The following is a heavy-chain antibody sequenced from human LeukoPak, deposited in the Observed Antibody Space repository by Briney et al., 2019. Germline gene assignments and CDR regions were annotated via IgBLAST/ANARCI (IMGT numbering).Heavy chain of an antibody. CDR3: ARVNGYYT. CDR2: IYYSGST. CDR1: GGSISSSSYY. Sequence: SETLSLTCTVSGGSISSSSYYWGWLRQPPGKGLEWIGSIYYSGSTYYNPCLKSRVTISVDTSKNQFSLKLSSVTAAETAVYYCARVNGYYTWGQGTLVTVSS. J-gene: IGHJ4*02. D-gene: IGHD3-22*01. V-gene: IGHV4-39*07.